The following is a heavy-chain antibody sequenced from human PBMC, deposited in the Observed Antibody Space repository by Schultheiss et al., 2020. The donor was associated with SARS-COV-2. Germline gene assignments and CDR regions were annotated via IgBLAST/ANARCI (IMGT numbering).Heavy chain of an antibody. CDR1: GGSVSSGSYY. D-gene: IGHD5-18*01. Sequence: GGSVSSGSYYWSWLRQSPERGLEWIGYIYHSGGTRYHPSLKSRVTISLDTSKNQFSLKLSSVSAADTAVYYCARVDLETALVGGLDVWGQGSTVTVSS. CDR2: IYHSGGT. V-gene: IGHV4-61*01. J-gene: IGHJ6*02. CDR3: ARVDLETALVGGLDV.